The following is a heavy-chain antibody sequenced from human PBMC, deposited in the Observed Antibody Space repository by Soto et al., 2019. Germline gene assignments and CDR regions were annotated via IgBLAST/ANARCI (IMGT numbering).Heavy chain of an antibody. CDR2: VYYTGST. J-gene: IGHJ4*02. CDR1: GGSISGSY. D-gene: IGHD6-19*01. CDR3: ARSVAVPGAHIDY. Sequence: TETLSLTCSVYGGSISGSYWSWIRQSPGKGLEWLGYVYYTGSTNYSPSLRSRVSISVDTSMNEFSLRLSSVTAADTAVYFCARSVAVPGAHIDYWCQRTQVTVSS. V-gene: IGHV4-59*01.